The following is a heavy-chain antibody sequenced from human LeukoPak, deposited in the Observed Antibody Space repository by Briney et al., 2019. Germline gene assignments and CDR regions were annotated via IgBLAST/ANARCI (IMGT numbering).Heavy chain of an antibody. CDR2: IYSGGST. J-gene: IGHJ4*02. Sequence: GGSLRLSCAASGFTFSSYEMNWVRQAPGKGLEWVSVIYSGGSTYYADSVKGRFTISRDNSKNTLYLQMNSLRAEDTAVYYCARGALYFDYWGQGTLVTVSS. CDR3: ARGALYFDY. CDR1: GFTFSSYE. V-gene: IGHV3-53*01.